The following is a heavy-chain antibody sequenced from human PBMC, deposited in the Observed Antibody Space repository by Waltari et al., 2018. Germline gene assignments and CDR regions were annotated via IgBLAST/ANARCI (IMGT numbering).Heavy chain of an antibody. CDR3: ARGARAYYYYYMDV. Sequence: QVQLQESGPGLVKPSETLSLTCTGSGGSISRYYWSWIRQPPGKGLEWIGYIYYSGSTNYNPSLKSRFTISVDTSKNQFSLKLSSVTAADTAVYYCARGARAYYYYYMDVWGKGTTVTISS. J-gene: IGHJ6*03. V-gene: IGHV4-59*01. CDR2: IYYSGST. CDR1: GGSISRYY.